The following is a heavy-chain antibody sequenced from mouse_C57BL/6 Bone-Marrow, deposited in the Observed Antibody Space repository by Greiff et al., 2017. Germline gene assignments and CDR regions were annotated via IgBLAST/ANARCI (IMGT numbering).Heavy chain of an antibody. CDR2: IDPENGDN. D-gene: IGHD2-4*01. Sequence: VQLQQSGAELVRPGASVKLSCTASGFNIKDDYMHWVKQRPEQGLEWIGWIDPENGDNEYASKFQGKAPITADTSSNTASLQLSSLTSEDTAVYYCTTVYDYDRAWFAYWGQGTLVTVSA. V-gene: IGHV14-4*01. CDR1: GFNIKDDY. J-gene: IGHJ3*01. CDR3: TTVYDYDRAWFAY.